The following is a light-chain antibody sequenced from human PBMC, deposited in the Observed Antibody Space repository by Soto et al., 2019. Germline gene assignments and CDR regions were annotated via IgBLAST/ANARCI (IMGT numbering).Light chain of an antibody. CDR3: QQYSSYWT. J-gene: IGKJ1*01. Sequence: ILMSQSPSSLSASVGARVTITCRASQDLDKWLAWYQQKPGKAPNLLIYKSSTLGQGVPSTFSRFGSGTEYTLTITDLQPDDFATYYCQQYSSYWTFGQGTVVEMK. CDR1: QDLDKW. CDR2: KSS. V-gene: IGKV1-5*01.